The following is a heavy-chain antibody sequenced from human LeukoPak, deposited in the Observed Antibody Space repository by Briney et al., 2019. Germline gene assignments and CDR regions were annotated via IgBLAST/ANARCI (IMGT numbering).Heavy chain of an antibody. CDR1: GGSISSGGYY. V-gene: IGHV4-30-2*01. J-gene: IGHJ6*02. D-gene: IGHD4-17*01. Sequence: SQTLSLTCTVSGGSISSGGYYWSWIRQPPGKGLEWIGYIYHSGSTYYNPSLKSRVTISVDRSKNQFSLKLSSVTAADTAVYYCARTFQAPSYGDSDSRTKYPYSMDVWGQGTMVAVSS. CDR3: ARTFQAPSYGDSDSRTKYPYSMDV. CDR2: IYHSGST.